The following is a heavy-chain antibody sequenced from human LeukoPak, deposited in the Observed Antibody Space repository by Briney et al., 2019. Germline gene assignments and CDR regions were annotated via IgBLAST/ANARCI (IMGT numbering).Heavy chain of an antibody. J-gene: IGHJ4*02. Sequence: QAGGSLRLSCAASGFTFSSYGMHWVRQAPGKGLEWVAFIRYDGSNKYYADSVKGRFTISRDNSKNTLYLQMNSLRAEDTAVYYCAREGTYSGYDTRHFDYWGQGTLVTVSS. CDR3: AREGTYSGYDTRHFDY. V-gene: IGHV3-30*02. CDR1: GFTFSSYG. CDR2: IRYDGSNK. D-gene: IGHD5-12*01.